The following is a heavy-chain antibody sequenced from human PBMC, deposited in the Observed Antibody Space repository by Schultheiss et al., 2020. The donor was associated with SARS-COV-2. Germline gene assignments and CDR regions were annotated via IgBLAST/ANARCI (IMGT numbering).Heavy chain of an antibody. CDR2: INHSGST. Sequence: SETLSLTCAVYGGSFSGYYWSWIRQPPGKGLEWIGEINHSGSTYYNPSLKSRVTISVDTSKNQFSLKLSSVTAADTAVYYCARDAGHDFWSGHNWFDPWGQGTLVTVSS. V-gene: IGHV4-34*01. CDR1: GGSFSGYY. CDR3: ARDAGHDFWSGHNWFDP. D-gene: IGHD3-3*01. J-gene: IGHJ5*02.